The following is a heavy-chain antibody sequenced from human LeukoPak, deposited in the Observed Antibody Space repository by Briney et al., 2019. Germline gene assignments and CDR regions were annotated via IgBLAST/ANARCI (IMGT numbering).Heavy chain of an antibody. D-gene: IGHD6-19*01. J-gene: IGHJ4*02. CDR3: APFIAVAGTSPVFDY. Sequence: GRSLRLSSAASGFIFSRYSMTCVRQAPGKGLEWDSDISGSADRTYYADSVKGRFTISRDNYKNTLYLQMNSLRGEDTAVYYCAPFIAVAGTSPVFDYWGQGTLVTVSS. V-gene: IGHV3-23*01. CDR1: GFIFSRYS. CDR2: ISGSADRT.